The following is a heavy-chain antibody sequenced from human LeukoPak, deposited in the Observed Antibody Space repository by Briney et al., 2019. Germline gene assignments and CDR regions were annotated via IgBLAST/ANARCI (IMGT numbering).Heavy chain of an antibody. CDR1: GYTFTSYG. V-gene: IGHV1-18*01. CDR3: ARGDVVVSAAVRFDP. Sequence: ASVKVSCKASGYTFTSYGITWVRQAPGQGLEWMGWISAHDGRTNYAQKFQGRVTMTTDTSTSTAYMELRSLRSDDTAVYYCARGDVVVSAAVRFDPCGQGTLVTVSS. J-gene: IGHJ5*02. CDR2: ISAHDGRT. D-gene: IGHD2-2*01.